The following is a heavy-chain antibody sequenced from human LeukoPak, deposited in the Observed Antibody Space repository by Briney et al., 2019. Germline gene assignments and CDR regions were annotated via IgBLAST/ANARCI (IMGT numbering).Heavy chain of an antibody. Sequence: SVKVSCKASGYTFTSYAISWVRQAPGQGLEWMGGIIPIFGTANYAQKFQGRVTITADESTSTAYMELSSLRSEDTAVYYCARDCEGSHSGSLEYYFDYWGQGTLVTVSS. V-gene: IGHV1-69*13. CDR2: IIPIFGTA. D-gene: IGHD3-10*01. CDR1: GYTFTSYA. J-gene: IGHJ4*02. CDR3: ARDCEGSHSGSLEYYFDY.